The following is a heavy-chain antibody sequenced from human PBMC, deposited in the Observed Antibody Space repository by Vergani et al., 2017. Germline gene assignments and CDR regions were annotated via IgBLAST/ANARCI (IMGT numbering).Heavy chain of an antibody. D-gene: IGHD3-22*01. CDR2: IYSTGST. Sequence: QVQLEESGPGLVKPSETLSLTCTVSGGSFKTYYWSWIRQSPGKGLEWIGYIYSTGSTNYNPSLNSRVTMSVDTSKNQFSLKLRSVTAADTAVYFCARVGPYDSSGYDIWGQGTMVTASS. CDR1: GGSFKTYY. J-gene: IGHJ3*02. V-gene: IGHV4-59*13. CDR3: ARVGPYDSSGYDI.